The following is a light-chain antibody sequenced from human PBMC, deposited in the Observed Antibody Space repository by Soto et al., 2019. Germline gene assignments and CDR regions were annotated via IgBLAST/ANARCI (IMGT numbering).Light chain of an antibody. CDR2: EVN. CDR1: SSDVGAYNY. V-gene: IGLV2-8*01. J-gene: IGLJ3*02. CDR3: SSYAGSNNRV. Sequence: QSALTQPPSASGSPGQSVTISCTGTSSDVGAYNYISWYQQHPGKAPKLMIYEVNKRHSGVPGSFSGSKSGNTASLTVSGLQPEDEADYYCSSYAGSNNRVFGGGTKLTVL.